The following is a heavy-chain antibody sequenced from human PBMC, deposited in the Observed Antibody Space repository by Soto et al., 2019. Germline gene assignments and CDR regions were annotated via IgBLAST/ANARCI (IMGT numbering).Heavy chain of an antibody. CDR2: INHSGST. Sequence: SETLSLTCAVYGGSFSGYYWSWIRQPPGKGLEWIGEINHSGSTNYNPSLKSRVTISVDTSKNQFSLKLSSVTAADTAVYYCARGTLRKYYYGSGARDAFDIWGQGTMVTVSS. CDR3: ARGTLRKYYYGSGARDAFDI. J-gene: IGHJ3*02. V-gene: IGHV4-34*01. CDR1: GGSFSGYY. D-gene: IGHD3-10*01.